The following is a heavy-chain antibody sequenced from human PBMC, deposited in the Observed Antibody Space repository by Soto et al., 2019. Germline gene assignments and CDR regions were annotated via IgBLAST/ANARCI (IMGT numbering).Heavy chain of an antibody. Sequence: EVQLVESGGGLVQPGGSLGLSCAASGFTFSSYWMHWVRQAPGEGLRWVSRINSDGSRTTYADSVKGRITISRDNAKNTVYLPMNSLSAEDTAVYYCARIGTGYYYMDVWGKGTTVTVSS. J-gene: IGHJ6*03. V-gene: IGHV3-74*01. CDR1: GFTFSSYW. CDR3: ARIGTGYYYMDV. D-gene: IGHD1-1*01. CDR2: INSDGSRT.